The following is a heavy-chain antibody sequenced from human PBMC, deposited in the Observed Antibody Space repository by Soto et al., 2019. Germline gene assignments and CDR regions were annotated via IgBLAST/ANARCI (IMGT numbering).Heavy chain of an antibody. Sequence: GGSLRLSCAASGFTFSSYAMSWVRQAPGKGLEWVSAISCSGGSTYYADSVKGRFTISRDNSKNTMYLQMTGLKAEDTAVYYCAKDDYYGSSGYYPRGGMDVWGQGTTVTVSS. CDR2: ISCSGGST. CDR1: GFTFSSYA. J-gene: IGHJ6*02. CDR3: AKDDYYGSSGYYPRGGMDV. V-gene: IGHV3-23*01. D-gene: IGHD3-22*01.